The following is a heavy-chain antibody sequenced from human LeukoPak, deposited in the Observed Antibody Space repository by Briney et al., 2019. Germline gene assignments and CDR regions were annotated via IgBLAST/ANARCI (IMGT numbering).Heavy chain of an antibody. CDR3: ARGYSSGWLFDY. CDR2: IWYDGSNK. D-gene: IGHD6-19*01. CDR1: GFTFSSYG. J-gene: IGHJ4*02. V-gene: IGHV3-33*01. Sequence: GGSLRLSCAASGFTFSSYGMHWVRQAPGKGLEWVAVIWYDGSNKYYADSVKGRFTISRDNSKNTLYLQMNSLRAEDTAVYYCARGYSSGWLFDYWGQGTLVTVSS.